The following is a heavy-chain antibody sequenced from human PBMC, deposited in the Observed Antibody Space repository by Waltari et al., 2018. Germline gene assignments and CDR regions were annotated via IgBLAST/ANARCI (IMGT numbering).Heavy chain of an antibody. CDR2: IYYSGST. Sequence: QVQLQESGPGLVKPSETLSLTYTVSGGSISSHYWSWIRQPPGKGLEWIGYIYYSGSTNYNPSLKSRVTISVDTSKNQFSLKLSSVTAADTAVYYCARDRGGTFDYWGQGTLVTVSS. J-gene: IGHJ4*02. CDR3: ARDRGGTFDY. V-gene: IGHV4-59*11. CDR1: GGSISSHY. D-gene: IGHD3-10*01.